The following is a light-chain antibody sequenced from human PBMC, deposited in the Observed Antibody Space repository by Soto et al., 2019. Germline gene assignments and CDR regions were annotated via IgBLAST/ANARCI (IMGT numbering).Light chain of an antibody. CDR1: QSISSY. CDR3: QQSYSTPLT. J-gene: IGKJ4*01. CDR2: AAS. V-gene: IGKV1-39*01. Sequence: DIQMYQSPSSLSASVGDRVTITCRASQSISSYLNWYQQKPGKAPKLLIYAASSLQSGVPSRFSGSGSGTDFTLTISSLQPEDFATYYCQQSYSTPLTFGGGTKADIK.